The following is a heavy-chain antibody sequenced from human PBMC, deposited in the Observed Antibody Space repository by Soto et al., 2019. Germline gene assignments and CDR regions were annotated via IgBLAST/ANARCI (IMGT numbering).Heavy chain of an antibody. J-gene: IGHJ6*02. V-gene: IGHV1-69*12. Sequence: QVQLVQSGAEVKKPGSSVKVSCKASGGTFSSYAISWVRQAPGQGLEWMGGIIPIFGTANYAQKFQGRVTIPADESTSKAYMELSSRRSEDTAVYYCAREHIVVVTAIQTYYYGMDVWGQGTTVTVSS. CDR2: IIPIFGTA. D-gene: IGHD2-21*02. CDR1: GGTFSSYA. CDR3: AREHIVVVTAIQTYYYGMDV.